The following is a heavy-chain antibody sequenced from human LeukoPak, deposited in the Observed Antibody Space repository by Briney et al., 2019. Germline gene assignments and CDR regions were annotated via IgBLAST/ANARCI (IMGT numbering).Heavy chain of an antibody. Sequence: GGSLRLSCAASGFTFDDYTMHWVRQAPGKGLEWVSLISWDGGSTYYADSVKGRFTISRDNSKNSLYLQMNSLRTEDTALYYCAKDRNFRFAFDIWGQGTMVTVSS. CDR3: AKDRNFRFAFDI. CDR2: ISWDGGST. D-gene: IGHD1-1*01. CDR1: GFTFDDYT. J-gene: IGHJ3*02. V-gene: IGHV3-43*01.